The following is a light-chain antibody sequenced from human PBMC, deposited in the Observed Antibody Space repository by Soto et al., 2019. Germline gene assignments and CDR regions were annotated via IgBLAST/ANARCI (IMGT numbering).Light chain of an antibody. Sequence: EIVMTQSPATLSVSPGERATLSCRASQSVSSNLAWYQQKPGQAPRLLIYGASTRSTGLPARFSGSGSGTEFTLTISSLQSEDFAVYYFQQYNNWPRAFGPGTKVDIK. CDR3: QQYNNWPRA. V-gene: IGKV3-15*01. CDR1: QSVSSN. J-gene: IGKJ3*01. CDR2: GAS.